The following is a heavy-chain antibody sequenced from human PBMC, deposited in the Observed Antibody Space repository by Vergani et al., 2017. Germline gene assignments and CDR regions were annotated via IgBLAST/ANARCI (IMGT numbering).Heavy chain of an antibody. V-gene: IGHV3-48*01. D-gene: IGHD2-2*01. J-gene: IGHJ3*01. CDR2: VSTGTKSQ. Sequence: EVQLVESGGGLVQPGGSLRLSCAASGFTFSSNYMHWVRQAPGKGLEWVSFVSTGTKSQSYAESVKGRFTISRDSAKNSLYLQMDSLRAEDTAVYYCTREYSSTSGRSFDFWGQGTKVTVSS. CDR3: TREYSSTSGRSFDF. CDR1: GFTFSSNY.